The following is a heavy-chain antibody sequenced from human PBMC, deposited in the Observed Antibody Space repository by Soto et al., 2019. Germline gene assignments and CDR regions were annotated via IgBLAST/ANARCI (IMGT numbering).Heavy chain of an antibody. Sequence: QVQLQQWGAGLLKPSETLSLTCGVYGGSFSDYYWSWIRQPPGKGLEWIGEISHSGSTNYNPSLISRITISVHTSKNPFSLKLSSVTAADTAVYYCAIRYSSSSKYFHHWGQGTLVTVSS. CDR3: AIRYSSSSKYFHH. CDR2: ISHSGST. V-gene: IGHV4-34*01. D-gene: IGHD6-13*01. J-gene: IGHJ1*01. CDR1: GGSFSDYY.